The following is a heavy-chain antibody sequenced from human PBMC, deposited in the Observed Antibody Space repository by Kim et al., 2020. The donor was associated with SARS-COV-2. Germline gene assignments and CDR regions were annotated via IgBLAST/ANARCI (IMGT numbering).Heavy chain of an antibody. CDR3: ARRGSSSWYNWYFDL. CDR1: GGSISSSSYY. Sequence: SETLSLTCTVSGGSISSSSYYWGWIRQPPGKGLEWIGSIYYSGSTYYNPSLKSRVTISVDTSKNQFSLKLSSVTAADTAVYYCARRGSSSWYNWYFDLWGRGTLVTVSS. CDR2: IYYSGST. J-gene: IGHJ2*01. V-gene: IGHV4-39*07. D-gene: IGHD6-13*01.